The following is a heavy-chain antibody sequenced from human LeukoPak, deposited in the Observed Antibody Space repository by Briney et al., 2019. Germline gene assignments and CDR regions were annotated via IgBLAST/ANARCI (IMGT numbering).Heavy chain of an antibody. V-gene: IGHV4-34*01. CDR2: INHSGST. J-gene: IGHJ4*02. D-gene: IGHD5-12*01. CDR1: GGSFSGYY. CDR3: ATRGYSGYDPSPIDY. Sequence: SETLSLTCAVYGGSFSGYYWSWIRRPPGKGLEWIGEINHSGSTNYNPSLKSRVTISVDTSKNQFSLKLSSVTAADTAVYYCATRGYSGYDPSPIDYWGQGTLVTVSS.